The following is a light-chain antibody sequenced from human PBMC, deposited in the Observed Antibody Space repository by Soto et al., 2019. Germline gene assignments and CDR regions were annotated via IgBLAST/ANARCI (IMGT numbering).Light chain of an antibody. CDR3: CSYTGSGTYF. CDR1: SSDVGNYNL. J-gene: IGLJ1*01. Sequence: QSVLTQPASVSGSPGQSITISCTGASSDVGNYNLVSWYQQYPGKAPKLMIYEVTKRPSGVSNRFSGSKSGNTASLTISGLQAEDEADYYCCSYTGSGTYFFGTGTKVTVL. V-gene: IGLV2-23*02. CDR2: EVT.